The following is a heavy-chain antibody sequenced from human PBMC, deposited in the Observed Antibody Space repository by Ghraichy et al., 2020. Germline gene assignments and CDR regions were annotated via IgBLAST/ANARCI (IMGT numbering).Heavy chain of an antibody. CDR1: GYTFTSYY. D-gene: IGHD3-22*01. CDR3: ARDQGGYDSSGYYWDAFDI. J-gene: IGHJ3*02. CDR2: INPSGGST. V-gene: IGHV1-46*01. Sequence: ASVKVSCKASGYTFTSYYMHWVRQAPGQGLEWMGIINPSGGSTSYAQKFQGRVTMTRDTSTSTVYMELSSLRSEDTAVYYCARDQGGYDSSGYYWDAFDIWGQGTMVTVSS.